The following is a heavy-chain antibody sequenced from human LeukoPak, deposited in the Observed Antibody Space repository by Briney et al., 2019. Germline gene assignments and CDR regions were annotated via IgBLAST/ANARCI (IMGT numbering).Heavy chain of an antibody. CDR2: ISGSGNST. CDR3: AGRDANVNIVPTLFPFDY. V-gene: IGHV3-23*01. Sequence: GGSLRLSCAASGFTFSSSAMSWVRQAPGKGLEWVSAISGSGNSTFYANSVKGRFTISRDISKNTLYLQMNSLRAEDTAVYYCAGRDANVNIVPTLFPFDYWGQGTLVTVSS. CDR1: GFTFSSSA. J-gene: IGHJ4*02. D-gene: IGHD5-12*01.